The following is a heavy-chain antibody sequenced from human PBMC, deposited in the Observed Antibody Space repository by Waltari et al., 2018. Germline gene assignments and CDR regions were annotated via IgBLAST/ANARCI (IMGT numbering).Heavy chain of an antibody. D-gene: IGHD6-13*01. CDR3: ARGRQQLVLN. CDR2: IYYSGST. Sequence: QVQLQESGPGLVKPSETLSLTCTVSGGSISRYYWSWIRQPPGKGLEWIGYIYYSGSTNYNPSLKSRVTISVDTSKNQFSLKLSSVTAADTAVYYCARGRQQLVLNWGQGTLVTVSS. CDR1: GGSISRYY. J-gene: IGHJ4*02. V-gene: IGHV4-59*01.